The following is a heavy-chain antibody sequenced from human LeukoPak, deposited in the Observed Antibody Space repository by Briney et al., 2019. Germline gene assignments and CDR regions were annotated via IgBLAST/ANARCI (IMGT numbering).Heavy chain of an antibody. CDR1: GFGVNVYY. V-gene: IGHV3-53*01. J-gene: IGHJ4*02. CDR2: IHSDRTT. Sequence: GGSLRLSCVVSGFGVNVYYTTWVRQAPGKGLEWVSIIHSDRTTYYADSVRGRFTFSRDNAKNTLYLQMNNLRAEDTAMYYCARVRSGSFDYWGQGTLVTVSS. D-gene: IGHD3-10*01. CDR3: ARVRSGSFDY.